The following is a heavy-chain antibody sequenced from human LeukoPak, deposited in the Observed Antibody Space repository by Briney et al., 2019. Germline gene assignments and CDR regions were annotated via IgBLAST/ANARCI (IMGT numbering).Heavy chain of an antibody. CDR2: MNPNSGNT. CDR3: ARGGRYCSSTSCYTQPRDFDY. J-gene: IGHJ4*02. V-gene: IGHV1-8*01. CDR1: GYTFTSYD. Sequence: ASVKVSCKASGYTFTSYDINWVRQATGQGLEWMGWMNPNSGNTGYAQKFQGRVTMTRNTSISTAYMELSSLRSEDTAVYYCARGGRYCSSTSCYTQPRDFDYWGQGTLVTVSS. D-gene: IGHD2-2*02.